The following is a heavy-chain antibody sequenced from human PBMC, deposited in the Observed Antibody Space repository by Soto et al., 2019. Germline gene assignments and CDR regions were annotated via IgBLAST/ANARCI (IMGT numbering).Heavy chain of an antibody. D-gene: IGHD3-10*01. V-gene: IGHV4-30-4*01. Sequence: SETLSLTCSVSGGSISGVDYYWSWIRQPPGKGLEWIGYIYYSGSTYYNPSLKSRVTISLATPKNQFSLRLTSVTAADTAVYYCARDSLLSPSRFDCWGQGTLVTVSS. J-gene: IGHJ4*02. CDR3: ARDSLLSPSRFDC. CDR1: GGSISGVDYY. CDR2: IYYSGST.